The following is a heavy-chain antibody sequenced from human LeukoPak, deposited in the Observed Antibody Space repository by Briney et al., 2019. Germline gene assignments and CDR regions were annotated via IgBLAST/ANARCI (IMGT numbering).Heavy chain of an antibody. CDR1: GGTFSSYA. CDR3: ARDRGSGYSSSWWSKPYPNWFDP. CDR2: IIPIFGTA. Sequence: SVKVSCKASGGTFSSYAISWVRQAPGQGLEWMGGIIPIFGTANYAQKFQGRVTITADESTSTAYMELSSLRSEDTAVYYCARDRGSGYSSSWWSKPYPNWFDPWGQGTLVTVSS. V-gene: IGHV1-69*13. D-gene: IGHD6-13*01. J-gene: IGHJ5*02.